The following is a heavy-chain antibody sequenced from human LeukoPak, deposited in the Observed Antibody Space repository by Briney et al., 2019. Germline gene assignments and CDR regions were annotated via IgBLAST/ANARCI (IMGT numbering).Heavy chain of an antibody. Sequence: GASVKVSCKASGYTFTGYYMHWVGQAPGQGREWMGRINPNSGGTNYAQKVQGRVSMTRDTAISTANMEMSRQRDDDTAVYYCARPSGSYYCSIDYWGQGTLVTVSS. CDR1: GYTFTGYY. CDR2: INPNSGGT. J-gene: IGHJ4*02. D-gene: IGHD1-26*01. CDR3: ARPSGSYYCSIDY. V-gene: IGHV1-2*06.